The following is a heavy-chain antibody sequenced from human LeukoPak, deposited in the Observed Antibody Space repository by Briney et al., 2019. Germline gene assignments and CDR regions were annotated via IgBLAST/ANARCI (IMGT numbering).Heavy chain of an antibody. D-gene: IGHD1-7*01. J-gene: IGHJ6*02. V-gene: IGHV4-59*01. CDR2: SYYSGST. CDR1: GGSISSYY. Sequence: SETLSLTCTVSGGSISSYYWSWIRQPPGKGLEWIGYSYYSGSTNYNPSLKSRVTISVDTSKNQFSLKLSSVTAADTAVYYCARDNWNYGSSMDVWGQGTTVTVSS. CDR3: ARDNWNYGSSMDV.